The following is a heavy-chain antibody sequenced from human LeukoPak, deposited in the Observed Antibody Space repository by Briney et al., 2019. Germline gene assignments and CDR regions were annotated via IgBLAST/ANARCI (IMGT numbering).Heavy chain of an antibody. V-gene: IGHV3-23*01. Sequence: SGGSLRLSCAASGLTFSSYAMSWVRQAPGKGLEWVSAISGSGGSTYYADSVKGRFTISRDNSKNTLYLQMNSLRAEDTAVYYCAKVGITYYYDSSGYYWDYWGQGTLVTVSS. CDR1: GLTFSSYA. CDR2: ISGSGGST. D-gene: IGHD3-22*01. J-gene: IGHJ4*02. CDR3: AKVGITYYYDSSGYYWDY.